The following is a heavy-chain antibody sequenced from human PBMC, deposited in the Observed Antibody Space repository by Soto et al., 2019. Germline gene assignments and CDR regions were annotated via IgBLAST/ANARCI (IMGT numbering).Heavy chain of an antibody. V-gene: IGHV3-30*18. Sequence: GGSLRLSCAASGFTFSSYGMHWVRQAPGKGLEWVAVISYDGSNKYYADSVKGRFTISRDNSKNTLYLQMNSLRAEDTAVYYCAKESDALGYCSSTSCRYFDYWGQGTLVTVSS. CDR2: ISYDGSNK. CDR1: GFTFSSYG. CDR3: AKESDALGYCSSTSCRYFDY. D-gene: IGHD2-2*01. J-gene: IGHJ4*02.